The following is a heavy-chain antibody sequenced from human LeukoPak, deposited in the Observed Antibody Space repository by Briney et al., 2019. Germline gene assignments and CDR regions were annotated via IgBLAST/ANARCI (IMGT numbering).Heavy chain of an antibody. J-gene: IGHJ6*03. CDR1: GGTFISYA. V-gene: IGHV1-69*05. D-gene: IGHD5-18*01. Sequence: GASVKVSCKPSGGTFISYAISWVRQAPGQGLEWMGGIIPLFGTTDCAQKFQGRVTITTDDSTSTAYMELSSLGSEDTAIYYCATNVRANTAMATWGSGLFYYYYMDVWGTGTTVTVS. CDR3: ATNVRANTAMATWGSGLFYYYYMDV. CDR2: IIPLFGTT.